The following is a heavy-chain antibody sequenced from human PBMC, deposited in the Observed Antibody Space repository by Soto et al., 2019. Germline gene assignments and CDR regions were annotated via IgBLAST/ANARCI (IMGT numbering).Heavy chain of an antibody. CDR3: ARVKAQILSSGWYGGDDI. J-gene: IGHJ3*02. CDR2: IRDSGHST. D-gene: IGHD6-19*01. CDR1: GFTFSTYS. V-gene: IGHV3-23*01. Sequence: GGSLRLSCAASGFTFSTYSMTWARQAPGKGLEWVSTIRDSGHSTHYADSVRGRFAISRDNSKSTLFLQMNSLRAEDTAVYYCARVKAQILSSGWYGGDDIWGQGTMVTVSS.